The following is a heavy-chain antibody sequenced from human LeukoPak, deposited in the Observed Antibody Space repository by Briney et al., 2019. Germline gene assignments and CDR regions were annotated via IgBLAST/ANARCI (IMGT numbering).Heavy chain of an antibody. CDR1: GFTVSSNY. CDR3: AGEKFDI. CDR2: ISKDGSMR. Sequence: GGSLRLSCAASGFTVSSNYMSWVRQAPGKGLEWVAIISKDGSMRYYADSVKGRFTVSRGNSNNAVYLQMNSLKSEDTAVYYCAGEKFDIWGQGTMVTVSA. V-gene: IGHV3-30*03. J-gene: IGHJ3*02.